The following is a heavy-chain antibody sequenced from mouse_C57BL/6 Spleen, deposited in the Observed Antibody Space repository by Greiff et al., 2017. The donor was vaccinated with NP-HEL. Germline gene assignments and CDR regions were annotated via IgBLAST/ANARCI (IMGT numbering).Heavy chain of an antibody. CDR1: GFTFTGYW. D-gene: IGHD1-1*01. J-gene: IGHJ2*01. V-gene: IGHV1-7*01. Sequence: QVQLQQSGAELVKPGASVKLSCTASGFTFTGYWMHWVKQRPGQGLEWIGYINPRSGYTKYNQKFKDKATITADKSSNTAYLQLSSLTSEDSAVYYCARAIHPVVANYFDYWGQGTTLTVSS. CDR3: ARAIHPVVANYFDY. CDR2: INPRSGYT.